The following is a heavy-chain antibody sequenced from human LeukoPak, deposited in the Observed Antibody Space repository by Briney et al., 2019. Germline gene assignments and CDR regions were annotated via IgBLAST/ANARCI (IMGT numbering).Heavy chain of an antibody. J-gene: IGHJ4*02. D-gene: IGHD2-2*01. CDR3: ARVATSVDY. V-gene: IGHV4-39*07. CDR1: GVSITSSHHY. CDR2: IIHSGST. Sequence: SETLSLTCAVSGVSITSSHHYWGWIRQPPGKGLEWIGEIIHSGSTNYNPSLKSRVTMSVDTSKNQFSLKLSSVTAADTAVYYCARVATSVDYWGQGTLVTVSS.